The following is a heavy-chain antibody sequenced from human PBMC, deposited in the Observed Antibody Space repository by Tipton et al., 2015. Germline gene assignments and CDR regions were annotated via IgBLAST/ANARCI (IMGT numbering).Heavy chain of an antibody. J-gene: IGHJ4*02. CDR2: IHYSGST. Sequence: LRLSCTVSGVSISSGGYYWSWIRQHPGKGLEWIGYIHYSGSTYYNPSLKSRVTISVDTSKNQFSLKLSSVTAADTAVYYCTRDFTLGVSDYWGQGTLVTVSS. CDR1: GVSISSGGYY. V-gene: IGHV4-31*02. D-gene: IGHD3-10*01. CDR3: TRDFTLGVSDY.